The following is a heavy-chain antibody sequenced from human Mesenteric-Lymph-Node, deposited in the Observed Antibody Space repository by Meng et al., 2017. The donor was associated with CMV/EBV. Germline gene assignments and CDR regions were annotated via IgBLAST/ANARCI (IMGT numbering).Heavy chain of an antibody. D-gene: IGHD2-2*02. CDR1: GFTFSSYW. V-gene: IGHV3-74*01. Sequence: GGSLRLSCAGSGFTFSSYWMHWVRQVPGKGLEWVSHINIDGGVTTYADSVKGRFTISRDNAKNTLYLQMSSLKAEDTAVYSCASLSWGYCSSTSCYKGGRGNWFDPWGQGTLVTVSS. CDR3: ASLSWGYCSSTSCYKGGRGNWFDP. J-gene: IGHJ5*02. CDR2: INIDGGVT.